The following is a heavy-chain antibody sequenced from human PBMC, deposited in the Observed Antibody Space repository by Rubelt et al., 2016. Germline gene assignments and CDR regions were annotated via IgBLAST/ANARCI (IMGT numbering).Heavy chain of an antibody. Sequence: QLQLQESGPGLVKPSETLSLTCTVSGGSISSYYWSWFRKPPGKGLEWIGYIYYSGSTNYNPSLKSRVTISVDTSKNQCSLKLSSMTAADTAVYYCARDTTKYYFDYWGQGTLVTVSS. CDR2: IYYSGST. J-gene: IGHJ4*02. CDR3: ARDTTKYYFDY. D-gene: IGHD1-14*01. CDR1: GGSISSYY. V-gene: IGHV4-59*01.